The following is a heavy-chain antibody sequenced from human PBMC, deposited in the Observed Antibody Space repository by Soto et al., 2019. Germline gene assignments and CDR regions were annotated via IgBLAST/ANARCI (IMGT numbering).Heavy chain of an antibody. D-gene: IGHD4-17*01. V-gene: IGHV3-33*01. Sequence: SLRLSCAASGFTFSNYGMHWVRQAPGKGLEWVAVIWYDGTNKYYGDSVKGRFTISRDYSKNTLFLQMNSLRAEDTALYYCARDSDYGSNSGWLDPWGQG. CDR3: ARDSDYGSNSGWLDP. CDR2: IWYDGTNK. CDR1: GFTFSNYG. J-gene: IGHJ5*02.